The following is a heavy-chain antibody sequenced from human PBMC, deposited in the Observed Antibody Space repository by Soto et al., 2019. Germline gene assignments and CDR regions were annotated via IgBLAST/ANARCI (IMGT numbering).Heavy chain of an antibody. CDR3: ARYCSGGSCYPDYYYFYMDV. Sequence: GGSLRLSCAASGFTVSSNYMSWVRQAPGKGLEWVSVIYRGGSTYYADSMKGRCTISRDNAKNSLYLQMNSLRAEDTAVYYCARYCSGGSCYPDYYYFYMDVWGKGTTVTVSS. CDR1: GFTVSSNY. CDR2: IYRGGST. J-gene: IGHJ6*03. V-gene: IGHV3-53*01. D-gene: IGHD2-15*01.